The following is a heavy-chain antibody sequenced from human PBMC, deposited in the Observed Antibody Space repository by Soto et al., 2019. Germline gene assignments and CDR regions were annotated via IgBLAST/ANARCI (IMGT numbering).Heavy chain of an antibody. CDR3: ARQASYGSAFGAIGY. CDR1: GGSISSSSYY. V-gene: IGHV4-39*01. D-gene: IGHD3-10*01. Sequence: PSETLSLTCTVSGGSISSSSYYWGWIRQPPGKGLEWIGSIYYSGSTYYNPSLKSRVTISVDTSKNQFSLKLTSMTAADTAVYYCARQASYGSAFGAIGYWGQGTLVTVSS. CDR2: IYYSGST. J-gene: IGHJ4*02.